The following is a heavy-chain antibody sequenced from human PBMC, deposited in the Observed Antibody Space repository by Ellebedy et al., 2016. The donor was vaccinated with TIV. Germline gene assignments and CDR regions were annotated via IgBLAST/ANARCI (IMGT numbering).Heavy chain of an antibody. CDR1: GFTFSNAW. D-gene: IGHD6-19*01. J-gene: IGHJ4*02. CDR2: IKSKTDGGTT. Sequence: GESLKISCAASGFTFSNAWMSWVRQAPGKELEWVGRIKSKTDGGTTDYAAPVKGRFTISRDDSKNTLYLQMNSLKTEDTAVYYCTTNSGWYRTFDYWGQGTLVTVSS. CDR3: TTNSGWYRTFDY. V-gene: IGHV3-15*01.